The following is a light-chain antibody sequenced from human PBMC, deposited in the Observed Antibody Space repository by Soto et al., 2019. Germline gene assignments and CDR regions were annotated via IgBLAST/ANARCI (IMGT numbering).Light chain of an antibody. CDR2: AAS. CDR3: AQYNIYPWT. CDR1: QAIGTD. J-gene: IGKJ1*01. Sequence: DIQMTQSPSSLSASVGDRVTITCRASQAIGTDLGWYLLKPGRAPKRLIYAASSLHTGAPSGFSGSGSGTEFTLTISSLQPEDFGTYYCAQYNIYPWTFGQGTKVEIK. V-gene: IGKV1-17*01.